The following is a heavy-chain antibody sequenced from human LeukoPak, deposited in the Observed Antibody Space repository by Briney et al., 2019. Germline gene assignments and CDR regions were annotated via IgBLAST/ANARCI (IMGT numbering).Heavy chain of an antibody. D-gene: IGHD1-26*01. J-gene: IGHJ4*02. V-gene: IGHV3-48*02. CDR1: GHTFSSYS. Sequence: GGSLRLSCAASGHTFSSYSMNRVRQAPGKGLEWVSYISSSSTTIYYADSVKGRFTISRDNAKNSLYLQMNSLRDEDTAVYYCARVMYSGSYYSVDYWGQGTLVTVSS. CDR3: ARVMYSGSYYSVDY. CDR2: ISSSSTTI.